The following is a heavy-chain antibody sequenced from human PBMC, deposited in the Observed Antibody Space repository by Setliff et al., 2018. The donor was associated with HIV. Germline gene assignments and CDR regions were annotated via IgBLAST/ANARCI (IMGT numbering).Heavy chain of an antibody. V-gene: IGHV5-10-1*01. CDR1: GYNFIDYW. Sequence: PGESLKISCKGSGYNFIDYWITWVRQMPGKGLEWMGRIDPRDSYTNYSPSFQGHVTISADKSISTAYLQWSSLKASDTAMYYCARHPYSEEYYFDYWGQGTLVTVS. CDR3: ARHPYSEEYYFDY. J-gene: IGHJ4*02. CDR2: IDPRDSYT. D-gene: IGHD4-4*01.